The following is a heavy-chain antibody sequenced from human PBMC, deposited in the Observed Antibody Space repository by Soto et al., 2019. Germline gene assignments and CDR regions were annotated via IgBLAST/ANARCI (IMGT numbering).Heavy chain of an antibody. CDR3: AGRCDSTTCLGHFDY. D-gene: IGHD2-2*01. Sequence: QVQLVQSGAEVKKPGSSVKVSCKASGGTFNNYVVNWVRQAPGQGLEWMGGILPIFATANSAQKFQGRVTITADKSTSTAYMELTSLRSEDTAVYYCAGRCDSTTCLGHFDYWGQGTLVTVAS. CDR2: ILPIFATA. J-gene: IGHJ4*02. V-gene: IGHV1-69*06. CDR1: GGTFNNYV.